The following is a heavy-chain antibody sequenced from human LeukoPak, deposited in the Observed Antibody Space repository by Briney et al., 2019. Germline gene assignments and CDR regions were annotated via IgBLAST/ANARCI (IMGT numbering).Heavy chain of an antibody. CDR2: IRYDGSNK. J-gene: IGHJ4*02. Sequence: GGSMRLSCAASGFTFSSYGMHWVRQAPGKGLEWVAFIRYDGSNKYYADSVKGRFTISRDNSKNTLYLQINSLRAEDTAVYYCATLSIGSGSYNFDYWGQGTLVTVSS. CDR1: GFTFSSYG. CDR3: ATLSIGSGSYNFDY. D-gene: IGHD1-26*01. V-gene: IGHV3-30*02.